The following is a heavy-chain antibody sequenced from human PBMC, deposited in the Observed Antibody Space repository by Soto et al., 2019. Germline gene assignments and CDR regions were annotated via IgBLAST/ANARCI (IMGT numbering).Heavy chain of an antibody. J-gene: IGHJ3*02. D-gene: IGHD2-2*01. V-gene: IGHV1-18*01. CDR1: GYTFTSYG. CDR2: ISAYNGNT. Sequence: ASVKVSCKASGYTFTSYGISWVRQAPGQGLEWMGWISAYNGNTNYAQKLQGRVTMTTDTSTSTAYMELSSLRSEDTAVYYCASEYQLHPRGSAFDIWGQGTMVTVSS. CDR3: ASEYQLHPRGSAFDI.